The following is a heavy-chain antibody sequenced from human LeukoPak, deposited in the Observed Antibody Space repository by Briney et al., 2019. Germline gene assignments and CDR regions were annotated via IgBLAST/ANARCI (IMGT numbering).Heavy chain of an antibody. CDR3: ARDRADPDYGDYVFAY. D-gene: IGHD4-17*01. CDR2: IKQDGSEK. J-gene: IGHJ4*02. V-gene: IGHV3-7*01. CDR1: GFTFSRYW. Sequence: GGSLRLSCAASGFTFSRYWMSWVRQAPGKGLEWVANIKQDGSEKDYVDSVKGRFTIFRDNAKNSLYLNIHSLRAEDTAVYYCARDRADPDYGDYVFAYWGQGTLVTVSS.